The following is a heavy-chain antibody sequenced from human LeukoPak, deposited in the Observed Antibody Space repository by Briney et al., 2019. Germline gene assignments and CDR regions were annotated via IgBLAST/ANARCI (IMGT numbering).Heavy chain of an antibody. D-gene: IGHD3-22*01. Sequence: PSETLSLTCSVSGGSISSYYWSWIRQPPGKGLEWIGYIYYSGSTKYNPSLKSRVTISVDASKNQFSLKLSSVTAADTAVYYCAREDSSGYYYFDYWGQGTLVTVSS. CDR3: AREDSSGYYYFDY. CDR1: GGSISSYY. V-gene: IGHV4-59*01. J-gene: IGHJ4*02. CDR2: IYYSGST.